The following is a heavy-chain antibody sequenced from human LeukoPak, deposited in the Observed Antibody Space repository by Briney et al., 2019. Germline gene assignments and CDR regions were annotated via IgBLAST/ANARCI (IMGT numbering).Heavy chain of an antibody. V-gene: IGHV3-30*04. CDR2: ISYDGSNN. CDR1: GFTFSSYA. Sequence: GETLSLTCAASGFTFSSYAMHWVRQAPGQGLERVGVISYDGSNNYYADSVQGRFTISRVNSNNTLYLQMHSLRAEDTAAYYCAIGPGDAAMVTTYFDYWSQGSLVTVSA. CDR3: AIGPGDAAMVTTYFDY. J-gene: IGHJ4*02. D-gene: IGHD5-18*01.